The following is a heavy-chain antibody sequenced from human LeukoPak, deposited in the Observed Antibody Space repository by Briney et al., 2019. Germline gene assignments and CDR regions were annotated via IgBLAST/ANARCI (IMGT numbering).Heavy chain of an antibody. CDR2: ISWNSGSI. CDR3: AKDWQRYSSGWYYYYFDY. V-gene: IGHV3-9*01. D-gene: IGHD6-19*01. J-gene: IGHJ4*02. Sequence: QPGRSLRLSCAASGFTFDDYAMHWVRQAPGNGLEWVSGISWNSGSIGYADSVKGRFTISRDNAKNSLYLQMNSLRAEDTALYYCAKDWQRYSSGWYYYYFDYWGQGTLVTVSS. CDR1: GFTFDDYA.